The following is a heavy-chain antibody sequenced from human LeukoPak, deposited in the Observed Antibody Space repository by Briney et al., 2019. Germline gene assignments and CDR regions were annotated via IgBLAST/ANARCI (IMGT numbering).Heavy chain of an antibody. V-gene: IGHV1-69*01. J-gene: IGHJ3*02. Sequence: SVKVSCKASGGTFSSYAISWVRQAPGQGLEWMGGIIPIFGTANYAQKFQGRVTITADESTSTAYMELSSLRSEDTAVYSCARDENDLVPRWDAFDIWGQGTMVTVSS. CDR2: IIPIFGTA. CDR1: GGTFSSYA. D-gene: IGHD3-3*01. CDR3: ARDENDLVPRWDAFDI.